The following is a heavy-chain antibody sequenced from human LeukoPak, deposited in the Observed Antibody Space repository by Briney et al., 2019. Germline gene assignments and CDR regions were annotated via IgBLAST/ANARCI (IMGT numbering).Heavy chain of an antibody. V-gene: IGHV4-59*01. J-gene: IGHJ3*02. CDR1: GGSISSYY. D-gene: IGHD3-3*01. Sequence: SETLSLTCSVSGGSISSYYWSWIRQTPRKGLEWIGYIYYSGSTDYNPSLKSRATISVDTSKNQFSLKLSSLTAADTAVYYCARGEWSVLKDGFNIWGPGTMVTVSS. CDR2: IYYSGST. CDR3: ARGEWSVLKDGFNI.